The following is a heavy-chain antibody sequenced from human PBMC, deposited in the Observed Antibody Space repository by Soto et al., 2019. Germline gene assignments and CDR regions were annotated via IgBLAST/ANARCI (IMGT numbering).Heavy chain of an antibody. CDR2: ISGSGGST. D-gene: IGHD2-2*01. J-gene: IGHJ3*02. Sequence: SLRLSCAASGFTFSSYAMSWVRQAPGKGLEWVSAISGSGGSTYYADSVKGRFTISRDNSKNTLYLQMNSLRAEDTAVYYCAKTNNIVVVPAAPGYAFDIWGQGTMVTVSS. CDR1: GFTFSSYA. V-gene: IGHV3-23*01. CDR3: AKTNNIVVVPAAPGYAFDI.